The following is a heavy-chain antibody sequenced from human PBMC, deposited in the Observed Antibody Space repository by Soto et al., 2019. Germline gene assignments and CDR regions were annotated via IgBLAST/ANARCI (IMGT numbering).Heavy chain of an antibody. V-gene: IGHV3-30*18. J-gene: IGHJ6*02. CDR1: GFTFSDYG. CDR3: AKGTYGGSAPYDYGMDV. CDR2: ISFDEANDK. D-gene: IGHD3-16*01. Sequence: QVQLVESGGGVVQPGGSLTLSCAASGFTFSDYGMHWVRQAPGKWLEWLTFISFDEANDKYYSAPVRGRFSISRDNSKHTLSLQMNSLRSEDTAVYYCAKGTYGGSAPYDYGMDVWGQGTTVTVSS.